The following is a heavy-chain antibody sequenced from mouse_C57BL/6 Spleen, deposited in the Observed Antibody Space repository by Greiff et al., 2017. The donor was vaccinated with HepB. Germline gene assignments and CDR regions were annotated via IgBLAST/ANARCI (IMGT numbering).Heavy chain of an antibody. CDR2: INPNNGGT. J-gene: IGHJ3*01. Sequence: EVQLQQSGPELVKPGASVKISCKASGYTFTDYYMNWVKQSHGKSLEWIGDINPNNGGTSYNQKFKGKATLTVDKSSSTAYMELRSLTSEDSAVYNCARELANWGQGTLFTVSA. CDR1: GYTFTDYY. CDR3: ARELAN. V-gene: IGHV1-26*01.